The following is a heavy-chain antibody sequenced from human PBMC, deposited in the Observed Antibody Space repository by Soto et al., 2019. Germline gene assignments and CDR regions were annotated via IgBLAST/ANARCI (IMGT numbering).Heavy chain of an antibody. CDR2: ITHDGSDK. Sequence: QPGGSLRLSCAASGFTFISYGMHWVRQAPGKGLEWVALITHDGSDKKYADSVKGRFTISRDNSKNTLFLRMDSLRPEDTAVYYCARARQRLINSWGQGALVTVSS. CDR1: GFTFISYG. CDR3: ARARQRLINS. J-gene: IGHJ5*02. D-gene: IGHD1-1*01. V-gene: IGHV3-30-3*01.